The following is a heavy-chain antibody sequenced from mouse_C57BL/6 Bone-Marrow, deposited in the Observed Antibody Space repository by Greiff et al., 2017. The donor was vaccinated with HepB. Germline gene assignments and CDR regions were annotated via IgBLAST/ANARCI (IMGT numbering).Heavy chain of an antibody. V-gene: IGHV1-66*01. Sequence: QVQLQQSGPELVKPGASVKISCKASGYSFTSYYIHWVKQRPGQGLEWIGWIYPGSGNTKYNEKFKGKATLTADTSSSTAYMQLSSLTSEDSAVYYCVYGSSWYFDVWGTGTTVTVSS. CDR3: VYGSSWYFDV. D-gene: IGHD1-1*01. CDR1: GYSFTSYY. CDR2: IYPGSGNT. J-gene: IGHJ1*03.